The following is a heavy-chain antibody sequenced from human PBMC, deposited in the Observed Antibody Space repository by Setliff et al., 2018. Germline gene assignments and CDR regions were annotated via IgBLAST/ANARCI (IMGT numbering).Heavy chain of an antibody. J-gene: IGHJ4*02. CDR2: ISGSGGST. Sequence: PGGSLRLSCAASGFTFSSYAMSWVRQAPGKGLEWVSAISGSGGSTYYADSVKGRFTISRDNSKNTLYLQMNSLRVEDTAVYYCARVHYETSTYSPTLFDHWGQGALVTVSS. D-gene: IGHD3-22*01. CDR1: GFTFSSYA. V-gene: IGHV3-23*01. CDR3: ARVHYETSTYSPTLFDH.